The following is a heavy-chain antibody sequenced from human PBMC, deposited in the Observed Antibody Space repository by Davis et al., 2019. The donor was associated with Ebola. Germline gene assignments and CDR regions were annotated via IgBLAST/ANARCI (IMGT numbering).Heavy chain of an antibody. CDR3: ATEYYYGSPRRAFDI. Sequence: ASVKVSCKVSGYTVTELSMHWVRQAPGKGLEWMGGFDPEHGETIYAQKFQGRVTMTEDTSTDTAYMELSSLRSEDTAAYYCATEYYYGSPRRAFDIWGQGTMVTVSS. J-gene: IGHJ3*02. V-gene: IGHV1-24*01. CDR2: FDPEHGET. CDR1: GYTVTELS. D-gene: IGHD3-10*01.